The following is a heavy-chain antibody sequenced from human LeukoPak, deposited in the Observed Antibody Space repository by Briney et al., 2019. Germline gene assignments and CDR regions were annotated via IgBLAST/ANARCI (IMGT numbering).Heavy chain of an antibody. V-gene: IGHV3-7*01. Sequence: GGSLRLSCAASGFTFISYWMSWVRQAPGKGLEWVANIKQDGSEKYYVDSVKGRFTISRDNAKNSLYLQMNSLRAEDTAVYYCARDRRYGDYVLPTDYWGQGTLVTVSS. CDR1: GFTFISYW. CDR3: ARDRRYGDYVLPTDY. CDR2: IKQDGSEK. J-gene: IGHJ4*02. D-gene: IGHD4-17*01.